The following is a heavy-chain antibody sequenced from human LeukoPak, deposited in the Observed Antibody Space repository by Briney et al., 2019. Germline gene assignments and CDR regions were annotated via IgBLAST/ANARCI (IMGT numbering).Heavy chain of an antibody. CDR2: IGSDGSHT. V-gene: IGHV3-30-3*01. J-gene: IGHJ3*02. CDR3: ARERQDTILHSGAFDI. Sequence: GGSLRLSCAASGFTFSTYFMHWVRQAPGKGLEWVADIGSDGSHTFYVESVKGRFTISRDNSKNTLYLQMNSLRAEDTAVYFCARERQDTILHSGAFDIWGQGTMVTVSS. D-gene: IGHD2-21*01. CDR1: GFTFSTYF.